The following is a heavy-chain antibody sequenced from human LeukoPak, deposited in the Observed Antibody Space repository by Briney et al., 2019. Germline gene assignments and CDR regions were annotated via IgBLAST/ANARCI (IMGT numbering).Heavy chain of an antibody. CDR1: GFTFSSYS. Sequence: GGSLRLSCVASGFTFSSYSMNWVRQAPGKGMEWVANIDSTSGYIYYAASVKGRFTISRDNAKYSLYVQMNSLRAEDTAVYYCARDTSGSYPITYFDSWGQGALVTVSS. J-gene: IGHJ4*02. CDR3: ARDTSGSYPITYFDS. V-gene: IGHV3-21*05. D-gene: IGHD3-10*01. CDR2: IDSTSGYI.